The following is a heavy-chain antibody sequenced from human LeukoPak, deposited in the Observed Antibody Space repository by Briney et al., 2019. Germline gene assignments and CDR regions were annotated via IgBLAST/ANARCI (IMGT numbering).Heavy chain of an antibody. J-gene: IGHJ6*03. CDR1: GGSISSGSYY. D-gene: IGHD3-16*01. CDR3: ARETSQKGAHYMDV. Sequence: SETLSLTCTVSGGSISSGSYYWSWIRQPAGKGLEWIGRIYTSGSTNYNPSLKSRVTISVDTPKNQFSLKLSSVTAADTAVYYCARETSQKGAHYMDVWGKGTTVTISS. V-gene: IGHV4-61*02. CDR2: IYTSGST.